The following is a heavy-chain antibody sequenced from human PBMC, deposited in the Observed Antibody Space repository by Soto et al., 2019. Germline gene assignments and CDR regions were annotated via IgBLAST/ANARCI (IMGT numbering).Heavy chain of an antibody. CDR1: GFTFSSYG. CDR3: ARGGPVGAILYYYGMDV. Sequence: GGSLRLSCAASGFTFSSYGMHWFRQAPGKGLEWVAVIWYDGSNKYYADSVKGRFTISRDNSKNTLYLQMNSLRAEDTAVYYCARGGPVGAILYYYGMDVWGQGTTVTVSS. CDR2: IWYDGSNK. V-gene: IGHV3-33*01. D-gene: IGHD1-26*01. J-gene: IGHJ6*02.